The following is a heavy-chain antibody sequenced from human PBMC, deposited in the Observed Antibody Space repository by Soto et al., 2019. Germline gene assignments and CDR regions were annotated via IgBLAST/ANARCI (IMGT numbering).Heavy chain of an antibody. J-gene: IGHJ6*01. CDR3: PRLGSSASYYYFDMDV. D-gene: IGHD6-25*01. CDR1: GYSFTSYW. V-gene: IGHV5-10-1*01. Sequence: PGESLKISCKGSGYSFTSYWISWVRQMPGKGLEWMGRIDPSDSYTNYSPSFQGHVTISADKSISTAYLQWSSLKASDTAMYYCPRLGSSASYYYFDMDVWGQGTTVTVSS. CDR2: IDPSDSYT.